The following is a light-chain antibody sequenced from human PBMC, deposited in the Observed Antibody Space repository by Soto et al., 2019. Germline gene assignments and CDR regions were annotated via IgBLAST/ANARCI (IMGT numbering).Light chain of an antibody. CDR3: QTWGTGIRV. J-gene: IGLJ3*02. CDR1: SGHSNYA. Sequence: QPVLTQSPSASASLGGSVRLTCTLSSGHSNYAIAWHQQQPEKGPRSLMKIKSDGSHIKGDGIPDRFSGSSSGAERYLTISSLQSEDEADYYCQTWGTGIRVFGGGTQLTVL. CDR2: IKSDGSH. V-gene: IGLV4-69*01.